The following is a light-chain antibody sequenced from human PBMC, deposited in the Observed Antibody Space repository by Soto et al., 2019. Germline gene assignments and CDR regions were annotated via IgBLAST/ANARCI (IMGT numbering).Light chain of an antibody. CDR3: QQRLNWPPLT. J-gene: IGKJ4*01. Sequence: EIVLTQSPATLSLSPGERATLSCRARQSVSTYLAWYQHKPGQAPRLLIYDASNRATGIPARFSGSGSGTDFTLTISSLEPEDFAVYYCQQRLNWPPLTFGGGTKVEI. CDR1: QSVSTY. CDR2: DAS. V-gene: IGKV3-11*01.